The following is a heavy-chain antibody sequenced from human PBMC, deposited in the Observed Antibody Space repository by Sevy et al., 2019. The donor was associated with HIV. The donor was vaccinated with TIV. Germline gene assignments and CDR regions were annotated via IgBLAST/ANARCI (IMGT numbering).Heavy chain of an antibody. V-gene: IGHV4-30-4*01. CDR2: IYYSGST. J-gene: IGHJ4*02. CDR1: GGSISSGDYY. D-gene: IGHD5-18*01. CDR3: ASTGPVDTAMVTIGSFVY. Sequence: SETLSLTCTVSGGSISSGDYYWSWIRQPPGKGLEWIGYIYYSGSTYYNPSLKSRVTISVDTSKNQFSLKLSSVTAADTAVYYCASTGPVDTAMVTIGSFVYWGQGTLVTVSS.